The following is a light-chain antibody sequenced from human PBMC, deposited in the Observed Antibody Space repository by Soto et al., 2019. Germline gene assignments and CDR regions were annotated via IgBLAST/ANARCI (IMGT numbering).Light chain of an antibody. CDR1: QDIDSW. Sequence: DIQMTQSPSTLSASVGDRVTITCRASQDIDSWLAWYQQKPGKAPKLLIYAASSLQSGVPSRFSGSGSGTDFTFTIASLHPEDFATYYCQQGSSFPWTFGQGTKVDIK. J-gene: IGKJ1*01. V-gene: IGKV1-12*01. CDR3: QQGSSFPWT. CDR2: AAS.